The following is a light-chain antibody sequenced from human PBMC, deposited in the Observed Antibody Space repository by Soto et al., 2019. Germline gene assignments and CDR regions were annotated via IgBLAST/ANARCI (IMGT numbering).Light chain of an antibody. Sequence: EIVLTQSPGTLSLSPGERATLSCRASQSVSSSYLAWYQQKPGQAPRLLIYGASSRATGIPDRFSGSGSGTDFTLTISRLEPEDFAVYYCPQFGSYPLTFGRGTKVEIK. CDR2: GAS. V-gene: IGKV3-20*01. CDR3: PQFGSYPLT. CDR1: QSVSSSY. J-gene: IGKJ4*01.